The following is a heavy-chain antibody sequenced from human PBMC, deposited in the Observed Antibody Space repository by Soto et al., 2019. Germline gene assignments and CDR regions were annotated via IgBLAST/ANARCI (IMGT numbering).Heavy chain of an antibody. CDR3: ATIKWYTCTNDRYSTANCYYRWFDR. CDR1: GDSDNSGTYY. CDR2: IYTSGIT. Sequence: SETLSLTCSVFGDSDNSGTYYWNWVRQSPGKGLEWIGHIYTSGITKYNPSLKSRVTMSLDTSMNQVSLKLTSVTAADTAVYFCATIKWYTCTNDRYSTANCYYRWFDRWGQGTLVTVSS. J-gene: IGHJ5*02. D-gene: IGHD2-21*02. V-gene: IGHV4-61*01.